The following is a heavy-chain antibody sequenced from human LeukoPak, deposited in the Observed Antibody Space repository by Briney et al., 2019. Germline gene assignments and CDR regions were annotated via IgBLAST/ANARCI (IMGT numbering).Heavy chain of an antibody. J-gene: IGHJ4*02. Sequence: SXKGXGYSFTSYWIGWVRQLPGKGLEWMGIIYPGDSDTRYSPSFQGQVTISADKSSSTACLEWSSRKAADDAMYYGAXXSGXGXXXXYWGQGXLVTVSS. V-gene: IGHV5-51*01. D-gene: IGHD5-12*01. CDR1: GYSFTSYW. CDR3: AXXSGXGXXXXY. CDR2: IYPGDSDT.